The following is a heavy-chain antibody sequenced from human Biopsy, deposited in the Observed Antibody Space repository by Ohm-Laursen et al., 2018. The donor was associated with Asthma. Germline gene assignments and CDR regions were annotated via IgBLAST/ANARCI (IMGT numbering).Heavy chain of an antibody. CDR1: GYTFINND. V-gene: IGHV1-69*13. J-gene: IGHJ4*02. CDR2: LIPVLGTP. D-gene: IGHD2-2*01. Sequence: ASVKVSCKASGYTFINNDINWVRQAPGQGLEWMGGLIPVLGTPDHAQMFEGRVTITADESTSTAYMELSSLSSEDTALYYCARGPEYVRSSGALDYWGQGTLVTVSS. CDR3: ARGPEYVRSSGALDY.